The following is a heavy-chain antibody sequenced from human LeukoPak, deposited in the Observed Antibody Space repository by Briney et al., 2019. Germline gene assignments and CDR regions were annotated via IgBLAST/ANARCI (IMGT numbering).Heavy chain of an antibody. V-gene: IGHV4-59*12. J-gene: IGHJ4*02. CDR2: INDNGHS. CDR1: GGSIRNYY. CDR3: AREYADYVRGSFSDY. D-gene: IGHD3-16*01. Sequence: SETLSLTCTVSGGSIRNYYRSWIRQPPGKGLEWIAYINDNGHSGYNPSLESRVTISVDTSKNHFSLRLRSVTAADTAVYFCAREYADYVRGSFSDYWGEGILVTVSS.